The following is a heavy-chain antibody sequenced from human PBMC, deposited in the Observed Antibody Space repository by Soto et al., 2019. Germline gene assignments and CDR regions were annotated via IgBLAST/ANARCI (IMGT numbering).Heavy chain of an antibody. CDR1: GFTFSSYE. V-gene: IGHV3-48*03. J-gene: IGHJ6*02. Sequence: GSLRISCAASGFTFSSYEMSWVRQSPGKGLEWVSYISSSGSTIYYADSVKGRFTISRDNAKNSLYLQMNSLGAEDTAVYYCARDGLRFVEWSPTTYGMDVWGQGTTVTVSS. CDR2: ISSSGSTI. D-gene: IGHD3-3*01. CDR3: ARDGLRFVEWSPTTYGMDV.